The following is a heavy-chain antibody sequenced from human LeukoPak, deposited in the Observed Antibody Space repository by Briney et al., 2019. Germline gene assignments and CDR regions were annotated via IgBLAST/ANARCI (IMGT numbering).Heavy chain of an antibody. CDR2: IYYSGST. Sequence: SETLSLTCTVSGSSISSYYWSWIRQPPGKGLEWIGYIYYSGSTNYNPSLKSRVTISVDTSKNQFSLKLSSVTAADTAVYYCARADGFWSGYYTEYNWFDPWGQGTLVTVSS. J-gene: IGHJ5*02. CDR1: GSSISSYY. CDR3: ARADGFWSGYYTEYNWFDP. V-gene: IGHV4-59*01. D-gene: IGHD3-3*01.